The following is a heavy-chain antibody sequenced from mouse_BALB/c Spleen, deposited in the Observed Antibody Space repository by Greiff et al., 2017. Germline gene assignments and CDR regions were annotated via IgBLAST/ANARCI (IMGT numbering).Heavy chain of an antibody. CDR2: INTDSGGT. Sequence: EVQLQQSGGGLVRPGDSVKLSCKASGYAFPTHYMPWIRQRPEQRLEWIAAINTDSGGTYYHDKFKSRATLTRDKSTSTAYLQMSSLRSEDSALYYCARQGDGGSAFAYWGQGTLVTVSA. D-gene: IGHD1-1*02. CDR1: GYAFPTHY. J-gene: IGHJ3*01. CDR3: ARQGDGGSAFAY. V-gene: IGHV5-2*01.